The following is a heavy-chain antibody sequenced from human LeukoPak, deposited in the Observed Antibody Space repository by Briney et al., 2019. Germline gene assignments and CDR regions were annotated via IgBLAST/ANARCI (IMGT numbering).Heavy chain of an antibody. CDR3: AKFGVATSAALDY. Sequence: GGSLRLSCAASGFTFSSYAMSWVRQAPGKGLEWVSAISGSGGSTYYADSVKGRFTISRDNSKNTLYLQMNSLGAEDTAVYYCAKFGVATSAALDYWGQGTLVTVSS. D-gene: IGHD5-12*01. J-gene: IGHJ4*02. V-gene: IGHV3-23*01. CDR2: ISGSGGST. CDR1: GFTFSSYA.